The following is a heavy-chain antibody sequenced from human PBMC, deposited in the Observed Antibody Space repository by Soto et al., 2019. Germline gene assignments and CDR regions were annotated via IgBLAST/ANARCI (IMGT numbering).Heavy chain of an antibody. V-gene: IGHV3-23*01. CDR3: ANDLQFSGWLSAQTFDY. Sequence: EVQLLESGGGLVQPGGSLRLSCAVSGFTFSSHAMSWVRQAPGKGLECVSSITGSGDSTYYADSVKGRFTISRDKSKSTLYLQMNRLRAEDTAVYYCANDLQFSGWLSAQTFDYWGQGTQVTVSS. D-gene: IGHD6-19*01. J-gene: IGHJ4*02. CDR1: GFTFSSHA. CDR2: ITGSGDST.